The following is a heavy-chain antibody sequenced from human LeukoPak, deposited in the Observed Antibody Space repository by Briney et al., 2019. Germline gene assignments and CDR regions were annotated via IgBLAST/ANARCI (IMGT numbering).Heavy chain of an antibody. Sequence: ASVKVSCTTSGYTFTGYYMHWVRQAPGQGLEWMGWINPNSGGTNYAQKFQGRVTMTRDTSISTAYMELSRLRPDDTAVYYCARGYCGGDCDDAFDIWGQGTMVTVSS. CDR1: GYTFTGYY. CDR3: ARGYCGGDCDDAFDI. D-gene: IGHD2-21*02. J-gene: IGHJ3*02. V-gene: IGHV1-2*02. CDR2: INPNSGGT.